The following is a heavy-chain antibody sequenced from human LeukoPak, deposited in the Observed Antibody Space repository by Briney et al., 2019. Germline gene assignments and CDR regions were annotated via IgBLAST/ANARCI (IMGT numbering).Heavy chain of an antibody. CDR2: ISSSSSYI. J-gene: IGHJ3*02. CDR3: ARGTKFGHYYVLSGDAFDI. Sequence: GGSLRLSCAASGFTFSSYSMNWVRQAPGKGLEWVSSISSSSSYIYYADSVKGRFTISRDNAKNSLYLQMNSLRAEDTAVYYCARGTKFGHYYVLSGDAFDIWGQGTMVTVSS. V-gene: IGHV3-21*01. D-gene: IGHD2/OR15-2a*01. CDR1: GFTFSSYS.